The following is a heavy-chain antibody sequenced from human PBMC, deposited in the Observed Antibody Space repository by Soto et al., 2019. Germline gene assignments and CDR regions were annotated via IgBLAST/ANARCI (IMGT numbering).Heavy chain of an antibody. CDR3: ARNPPDYYDSSGYYRSRRNLGSSFGSYYGMDV. D-gene: IGHD3-22*01. CDR1: GFTFSSYW. V-gene: IGHV3-74*01. Sequence: SLRLSCAASGFTFSSYWMHWVRQAPGKGLVWVSRINSDGSSTSYADSVKGRFTISRDNAKNTLYLQMNSLRAEDTAVYYCARNPPDYYDSSGYYRSRRNLGSSFGSYYGMDVWGQGTTVTVSS. J-gene: IGHJ6*02. CDR2: INSDGSST.